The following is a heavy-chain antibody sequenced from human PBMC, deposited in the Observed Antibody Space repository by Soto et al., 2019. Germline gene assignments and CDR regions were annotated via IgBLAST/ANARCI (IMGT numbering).Heavy chain of an antibody. CDR3: ATVGWTGRLDS. Sequence: EVQLVESGGGLVQPGGSLRLSCAASGFTFSSYSMNWVRQAPGKGLEWVSYISSSSSTMYYADSVKGRFTISRDNPNNSLYLQMNSLRSEDTAVYYCATVGWTGRLDSWGQRTLVTVSS. CDR2: ISSSSSTM. V-gene: IGHV3-48*01. CDR1: GFTFSSYS. J-gene: IGHJ4*02. D-gene: IGHD3-9*01.